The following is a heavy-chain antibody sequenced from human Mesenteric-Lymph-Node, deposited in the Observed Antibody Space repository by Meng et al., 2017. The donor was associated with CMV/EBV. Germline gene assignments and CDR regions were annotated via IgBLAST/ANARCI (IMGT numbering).Heavy chain of an antibody. CDR2: INHSGST. J-gene: IGHJ4*02. CDR3: ARTLSSKNYYFDY. Sequence: SETLSLTCAVYGGSFSGYYWSWIRQPPGKGLEWIGEINHSGSTNYNPSLKSRVTISVDTSKNQFSLKLTSVTAADTAVYYCARTLSSKNYYFDYWGQGTLVTVSS. V-gene: IGHV4-34*01. CDR1: GGSFSGYY. D-gene: IGHD2-2*01.